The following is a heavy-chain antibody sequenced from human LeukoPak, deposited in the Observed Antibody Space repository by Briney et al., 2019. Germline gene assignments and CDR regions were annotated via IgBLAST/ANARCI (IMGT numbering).Heavy chain of an antibody. D-gene: IGHD6-6*01. J-gene: IGHJ3*02. V-gene: IGHV3-53*01. CDR1: GFSVSSYD. CDR3: AKVYSARTYAFDM. CDR2: IYRRGDT. Sequence: SGGSLRLSCAASGFSVSSYDLNWVRQAPGKGLEWVSVIYRRGDTDYADSVKGRFSVSRGSYGNTLYLQMNSLRGEDTAVYYCAKVYSARTYAFDMWGQGTVVSVSA.